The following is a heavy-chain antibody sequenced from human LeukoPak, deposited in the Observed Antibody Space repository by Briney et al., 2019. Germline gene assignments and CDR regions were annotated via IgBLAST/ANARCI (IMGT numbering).Heavy chain of an antibody. Sequence: GGSLRLSCAASGFTFSSYSMNWVRQAPGKWLEWVSSISSSSSYIYYADSVKGRFTISRDNAKNSLYLQMNSLRAEDTAVYYCARDGYSSSWRYAFDIWGQGTMVTVSS. V-gene: IGHV3-21*01. CDR1: GFTFSSYS. J-gene: IGHJ3*02. CDR2: ISSSSSYI. CDR3: ARDGYSSSWRYAFDI. D-gene: IGHD6-13*01.